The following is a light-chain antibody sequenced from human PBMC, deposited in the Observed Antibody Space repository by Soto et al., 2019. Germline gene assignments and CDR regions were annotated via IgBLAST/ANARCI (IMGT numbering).Light chain of an antibody. J-gene: IGKJ3*01. CDR1: QSVNDNH. CDR3: QLYGGSPPRGT. V-gene: IGKV3-20*01. CDR2: GAS. Sequence: EVVLTQSPGTLSLSPGARATLSCRASQSVNDNHLAWYQQKGGQAPRLLIYGASTRATGVPERFSGGGFGTAYSLIIHSLEPEDFALYYCQLYGGSPPRGTFGRGTTVEI.